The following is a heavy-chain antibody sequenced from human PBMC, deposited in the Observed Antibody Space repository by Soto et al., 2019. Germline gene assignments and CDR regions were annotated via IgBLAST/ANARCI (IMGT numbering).Heavy chain of an antibody. V-gene: IGHV4-59*01. J-gene: IGHJ5*02. CDR3: ARVSGGELRYFDWLFDAHFDP. CDR1: GGSISSYY. CDR2: IYYSGST. D-gene: IGHD3-9*01. Sequence: SETLSLTCTVSGGSISSYYWSWIRQPPGKGLEWIGYIYYSGSTNYNPSLKSRVTISVDTSKNQFSLKLSSVTAADTAVYYCARVSGGELRYFDWLFDAHFDPWGQGTLVTVSS.